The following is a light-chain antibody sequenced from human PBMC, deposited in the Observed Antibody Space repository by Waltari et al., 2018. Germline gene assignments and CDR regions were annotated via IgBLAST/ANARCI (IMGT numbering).Light chain of an antibody. CDR3: QQYDDWPYT. V-gene: IGKV3D-15*01. Sequence: EIVMTLSPATLSLSPGEGATISCRASQSVSNKLAWYQQKPGQAPRLLIYGASTRATGIPARFSGSGSGTEFTLTISSLQSEDFAIYVCQQYDDWPYTFGQGTKLDI. J-gene: IGKJ2*01. CDR1: QSVSNK. CDR2: GAS.